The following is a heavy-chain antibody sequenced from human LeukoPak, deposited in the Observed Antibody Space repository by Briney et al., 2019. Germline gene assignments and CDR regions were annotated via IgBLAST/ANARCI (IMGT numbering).Heavy chain of an antibody. CDR3: ARDDPSAATTFDI. CDR1: GFTFSDDY. Sequence: GGPLRLSCAASGFTFSDDYMNWIRQAPGKGLEWVSYISSSGSTIYYADSVKGRFTISRDNAKNSLYLQMNSLRAEDTAVYFCARDDPSAATTFDIWGQGTMVTVSS. V-gene: IGHV3-11*04. D-gene: IGHD2-15*01. J-gene: IGHJ3*02. CDR2: ISSSGSTI.